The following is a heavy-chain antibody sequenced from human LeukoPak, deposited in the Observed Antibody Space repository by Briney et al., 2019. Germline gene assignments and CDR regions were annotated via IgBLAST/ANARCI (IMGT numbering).Heavy chain of an antibody. J-gene: IGHJ4*02. CDR1: TYTFTSSW. CDR3: ARRALYSTSNFDF. Sequence: GESLKISCQGSTYTFTSSWIAWVRQMPGKGLEWMGIIYPGDSDTRYSPSFQGQVTISADKSISTAYLRWSSLKASDTAIYYCARRALYSTSNFDFWGQGTLVTVSS. D-gene: IGHD6-13*01. V-gene: IGHV5-51*01. CDR2: IYPGDSDT.